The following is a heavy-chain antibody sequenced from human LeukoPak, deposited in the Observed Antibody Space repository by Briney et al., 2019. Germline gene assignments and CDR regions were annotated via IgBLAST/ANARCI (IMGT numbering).Heavy chain of an antibody. CDR3: AREAYVWGNHYFDY. J-gene: IGHJ4*02. D-gene: IGHD3-16*01. Sequence: SQTLSLTCTVSGGSISSGDYYWSWIRQPPGKGLEWIGYIYYSGSTYYNPSLKSRVTISVDTSKNQFSLKLSSVTAADTAVYYCAREAYVWGNHYFDYWGQGTLVTVSS. CDR2: IYYSGST. CDR1: GGSISSGDYY. V-gene: IGHV4-30-4*01.